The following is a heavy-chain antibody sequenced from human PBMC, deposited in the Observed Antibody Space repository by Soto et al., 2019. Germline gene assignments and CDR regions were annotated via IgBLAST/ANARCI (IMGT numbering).Heavy chain of an antibody. D-gene: IGHD6-19*01. CDR2: IIPIFGTA. Sequence: QVQLVQSGADVKKPGSSVKVSCEVSGGTFSNYAFTWVRQGPGQGLEWMGGIIPIFGTANYARQFKGRVAISADKSTTTPYMELSNLTSEDTAVYYCARVAETGYTSGWYYFDYWGQGSLVTVSS. CDR1: GGTFSNYA. J-gene: IGHJ4*02. CDR3: ARVAETGYTSGWYYFDY. V-gene: IGHV1-69*14.